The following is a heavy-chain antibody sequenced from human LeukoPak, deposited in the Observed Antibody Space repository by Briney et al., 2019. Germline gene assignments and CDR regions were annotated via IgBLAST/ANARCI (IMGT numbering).Heavy chain of an antibody. CDR3: ARDFPVDY. J-gene: IGHJ4*02. CDR1: GGSISSSSYY. V-gene: IGHV4-39*07. Sequence: PSETLSLTCTVSGGSISSSSYYWGWIRQPPGEGLEWIGEINHSGSTNYNPSLKSRVTISVDTSKNQFSLKLSSVTAADTAVYYCARDFPVDYWGQGTLVTVSS. CDR2: INHSGST.